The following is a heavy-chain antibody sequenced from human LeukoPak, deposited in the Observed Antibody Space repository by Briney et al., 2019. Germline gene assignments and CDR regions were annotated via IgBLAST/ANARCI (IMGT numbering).Heavy chain of an antibody. D-gene: IGHD2-2*01. J-gene: IGHJ4*02. CDR1: GFTFSSYA. V-gene: IGHV3-30-3*01. CDR2: ISYDGSNK. Sequence: GGSLRVSCAASGFTFSSYAMHWVRQAPGKGLEWVAVISYDGSNKYYADSVKGRFTISRDNSKNTLYLQMNSLRAEDTAVYYCARDGEQIVVVPAAIPYWGQGTLVTVSS. CDR3: ARDGEQIVVVPAAIPY.